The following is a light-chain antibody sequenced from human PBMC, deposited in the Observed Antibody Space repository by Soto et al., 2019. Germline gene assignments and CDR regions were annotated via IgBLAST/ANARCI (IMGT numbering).Light chain of an antibody. V-gene: IGLV2-23*01. CDR3: CSFARSSTSYV. CDR2: EGS. J-gene: IGLJ1*01. CDR1: SSDVGSSNL. Sequence: QSVLTQPASVSGSPGQSITISCTGSSSDVGSSNLVSWYQRHPGKAPKLIIYEGSRRPSGVSGRFSGSMSGNTASLTISGLQAEDEADYYCCSFARSSTSYVFGTGTKVTVL.